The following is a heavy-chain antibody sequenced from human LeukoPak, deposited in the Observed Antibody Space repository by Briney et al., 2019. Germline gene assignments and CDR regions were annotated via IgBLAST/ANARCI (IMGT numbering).Heavy chain of an antibody. CDR1: GYTFTSYY. V-gene: IGHV1-46*01. Sequence: GASVKVSCKASGYTFTSYYMHWVRQAPGQGLEWMGIINPSGGSTSYAQKFQGRVTMTRDTSTSTVYMELSSLRSEDTVVYFCARSPNDYGDYWGQGTLVTVSS. CDR3: ARSPNDYGDY. CDR2: INPSGGST. J-gene: IGHJ4*02.